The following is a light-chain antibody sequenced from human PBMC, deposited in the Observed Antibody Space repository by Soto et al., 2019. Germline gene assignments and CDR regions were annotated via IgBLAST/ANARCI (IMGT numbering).Light chain of an antibody. CDR3: QQYGRSPYT. J-gene: IGKJ2*01. CDR2: GAS. Sequence: EIVLTQSTDTLSLSPGERATLSCRASQSVSNNYLAWYQQKPGQAPRLLIYGASSRPGGIPDKFSGSGSGTDFTLTINSLEPEDCAVYYCQQYGRSPYTFAQGTKLEI. CDR1: QSVSNNY. V-gene: IGKV3-20*01.